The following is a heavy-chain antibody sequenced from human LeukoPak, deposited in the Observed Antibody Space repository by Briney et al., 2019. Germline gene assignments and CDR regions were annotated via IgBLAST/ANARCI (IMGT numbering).Heavy chain of an antibody. J-gene: IGHJ3*02. Sequence: SGTLSLTCTVSGGSISSYYWSWIRQPPGKGLEWIGYIYYSGSTNYNPSLKSRVTISVDTSKNQFSLKLSSVTAADTAVYYCARVLGYYYDSSGYLDAFDIWGQGTMVTVSS. CDR1: GGSISSYY. V-gene: IGHV4-59*01. CDR2: IYYSGST. D-gene: IGHD3-22*01. CDR3: ARVLGYYYDSSGYLDAFDI.